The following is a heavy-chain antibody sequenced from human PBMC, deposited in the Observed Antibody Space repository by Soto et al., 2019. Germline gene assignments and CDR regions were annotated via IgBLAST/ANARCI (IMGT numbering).Heavy chain of an antibody. CDR1: GFIFSDYA. Sequence: GGSLRLSCAASGFIFSDYAMTWVRQTPGKGLEWVSAITSSGSSTYFADSLKGRITISRDNSKNTLSLQMDSLRVEDTAVYYCAREGYYDILTDYYYYGMDVWGQGTTVTVSS. CDR2: ITSSGSST. J-gene: IGHJ6*02. D-gene: IGHD3-9*01. V-gene: IGHV3-23*01. CDR3: AREGYYDILTDYYYYGMDV.